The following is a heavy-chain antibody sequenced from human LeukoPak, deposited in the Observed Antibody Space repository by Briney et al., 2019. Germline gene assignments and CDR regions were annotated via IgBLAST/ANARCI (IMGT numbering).Heavy chain of an antibody. V-gene: IGHV3-72*01. CDR2: TRNKANSYTT. Sequence: GGSLRLSCAASGFTFSDHYMDWVRQAPGKGLEWVGRTRNKANSYTTEYAASVKGRFTISRDDSKNSLYQQMNSLKTEDTAVYYCARGVDYYGSGSEGYFDYWGQGTLVTVSS. J-gene: IGHJ4*02. D-gene: IGHD3-10*01. CDR3: ARGVDYYGSGSEGYFDY. CDR1: GFTFSDHY.